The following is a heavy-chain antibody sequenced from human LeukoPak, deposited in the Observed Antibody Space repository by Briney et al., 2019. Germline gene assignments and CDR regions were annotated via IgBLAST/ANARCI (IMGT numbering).Heavy chain of an antibody. CDR3: ARRISSWNVYIDK. CDR2: IYHSGRT. V-gene: IGHV4-39*07. J-gene: IGHJ4*02. D-gene: IGHD1-1*01. Sequence: SSETLSLTCTVSGVSISSSDYYWGWIRQPPGKGLEWIGSIYHSGRTYYNPPLKSRVTISEDTSKNQFSLKLSSVTAADTAMYFCARRISSWNVYIDKWGQGIQVTVSS. CDR1: GVSISSSDYY.